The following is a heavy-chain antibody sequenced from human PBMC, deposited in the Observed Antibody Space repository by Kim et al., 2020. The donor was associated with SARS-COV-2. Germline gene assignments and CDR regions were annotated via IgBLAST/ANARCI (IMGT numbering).Heavy chain of an antibody. CDR3: AQRGRGYSYGPGYYYGMDV. D-gene: IGHD5-18*01. Sequence: GGSLRLSCAASGFTFSSYWMHWVRQAPGKGLVWVSRINSDGSSTSYADSVKGRFTISRDNAKNTLYLQMNSLRAEDTAVYYCAQRGRGYSYGPGYYYGMDVWGQGTTVTVSS. V-gene: IGHV3-74*01. CDR2: INSDGSST. CDR1: GFTFSSYW. J-gene: IGHJ6*02.